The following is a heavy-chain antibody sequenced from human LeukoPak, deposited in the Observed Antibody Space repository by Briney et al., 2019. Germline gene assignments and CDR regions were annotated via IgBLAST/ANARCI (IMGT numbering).Heavy chain of an antibody. D-gene: IGHD6-13*01. V-gene: IGHV1-2*02. Sequence: ASVKVSCKASGYTFTGYYMHWVRQAPGQGLEWMGWINPNSGGTNYAQKFQGRVTMTRDTSISTAYMELSRLRSDDTAVYYCARDSSSWYLKVGPDYWGQGTLVTVSS. CDR2: INPNSGGT. CDR1: GYTFTGYY. J-gene: IGHJ4*02. CDR3: ARDSSSWYLKVGPDY.